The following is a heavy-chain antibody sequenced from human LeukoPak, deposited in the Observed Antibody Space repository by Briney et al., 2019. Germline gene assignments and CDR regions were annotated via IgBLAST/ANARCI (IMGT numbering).Heavy chain of an antibody. CDR2: IYYSGST. V-gene: IGHV4-39*01. CDR3: ARLGVRLRFLEWLPIDY. Sequence: SETLSLTCTVSGGSISSSSYYWGWIRQPPGKGLEWIGSIYYSGSTYYNPSLKSRVTISVDTSKNQFSLKLSSATAADTAVYYCARLGVRLRFLEWLPIDYWGQGTLVTVSS. J-gene: IGHJ4*02. D-gene: IGHD3-3*01. CDR1: GGSISSSSYY.